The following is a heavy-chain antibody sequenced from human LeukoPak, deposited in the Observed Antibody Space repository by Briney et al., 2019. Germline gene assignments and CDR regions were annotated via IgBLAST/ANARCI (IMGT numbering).Heavy chain of an antibody. CDR1: GYTFTSYG. J-gene: IGHJ5*02. D-gene: IGHD3-9*01. CDR2: ISAYNGNT. CDR3: ARVRGKLDYDILTGPNWFDP. Sequence: ASVKVSCKASGYTFTSYGISWVRQAPGQGLEWMGWISAYNGNTNHAQKLQGRVTMTTDTSTSTAYMELRSLRSDDTAVYYCARVRGKLDYDILTGPNWFDPWGQGTLVTVSS. V-gene: IGHV1-18*04.